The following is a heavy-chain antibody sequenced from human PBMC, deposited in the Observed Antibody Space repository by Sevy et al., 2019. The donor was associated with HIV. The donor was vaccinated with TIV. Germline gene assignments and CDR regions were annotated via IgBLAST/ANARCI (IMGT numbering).Heavy chain of an antibody. CDR2: ISYDGTYK. CDR1: GFSFSHYA. V-gene: IGHV3-30-3*01. Sequence: GGSLRLSCAVSGFSFSHYAFHWVRQAPGKGLEWVSLISYDGTYKYYADSVKGRFTISRDNSKNTLNLQMNSLRGNDTAVYYCAGVAVSYCTNDCYHRFDYWGPGALVTVSS. CDR3: AGVAVSYCTNDCYHRFDY. J-gene: IGHJ4*02. D-gene: IGHD2-8*01.